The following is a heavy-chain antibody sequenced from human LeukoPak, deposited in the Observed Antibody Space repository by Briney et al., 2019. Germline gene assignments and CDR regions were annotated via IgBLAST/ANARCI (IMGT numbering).Heavy chain of an antibody. CDR1: GGSIGSSSYY. D-gene: IGHD3-10*01. V-gene: IGHV4-39*01. J-gene: IGHJ6*03. CDR2: IYYSGST. Sequence: SETLSLTCTVSGGSIGSSSYYWGWIRQPPGKGLEWIGNIYYSGSTYYNPSLKSRVTISVDTSKNQFSLKLSSVTAADTAVYYRARHNGYYYPMDVWGKGTTVTVSS. CDR3: ARHNGYYYPMDV.